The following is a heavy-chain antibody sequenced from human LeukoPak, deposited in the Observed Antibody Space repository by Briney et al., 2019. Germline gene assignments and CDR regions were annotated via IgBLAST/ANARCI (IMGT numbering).Heavy chain of an antibody. Sequence: GGSLRLSCAASGFTFSDYYMSWIRQAPGKGLEWVSYISSSGSTIYYADSVKGRFTISRDNAKNSLYLQMNSLRAEDTAVYYCARGGAFGHITMIAGAPLRAFDYWGQGTLVTVSS. D-gene: IGHD3-22*01. CDR3: ARGGAFGHITMIAGAPLRAFDY. CDR2: ISSSGSTI. V-gene: IGHV3-11*01. CDR1: GFTFSDYY. J-gene: IGHJ4*02.